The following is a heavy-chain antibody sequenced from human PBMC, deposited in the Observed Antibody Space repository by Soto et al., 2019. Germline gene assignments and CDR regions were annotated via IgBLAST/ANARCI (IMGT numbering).Heavy chain of an antibody. CDR1: GYTFTSYA. CDR3: ATVDYYGSGYDY. Sequence: ASVKVSCKASGYTFTSYAMHWVRQAPGKGLEWMGSFEPEDGETIYAQNFQGRVTLTGDTSADTAYMELSSLRSEDTAMYYCATVDYYGSGYDYWGQGSLVTVSS. J-gene: IGHJ4*02. D-gene: IGHD3-10*01. V-gene: IGHV1-24*01. CDR2: FEPEDGET.